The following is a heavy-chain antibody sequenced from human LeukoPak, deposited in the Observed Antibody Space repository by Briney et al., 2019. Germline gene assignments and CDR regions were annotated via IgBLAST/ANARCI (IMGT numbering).Heavy chain of an antibody. D-gene: IGHD3-16*01. CDR3: ARLSPGRVLS. Sequence: SETLSLTCTVSGGSISSGSYYWSWIRQPAGKGLEWIGRIYTSGSTNYNPSLKSRVTISVDTSKNQFSLKLSSVTAADTAVYYCARLSPGRVLSWGQGTLVTVSS. CDR2: IYTSGST. J-gene: IGHJ4*02. V-gene: IGHV4-61*02. CDR1: GGSISSGSYY.